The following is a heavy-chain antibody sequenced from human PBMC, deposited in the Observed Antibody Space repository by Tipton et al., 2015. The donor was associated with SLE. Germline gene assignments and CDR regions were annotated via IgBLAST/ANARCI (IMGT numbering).Heavy chain of an antibody. CDR1: GGSIRSNY. J-gene: IGHJ6*02. V-gene: IGHV4-59*08. CDR2: IYSSGST. CDR3: ARGMLTWRGAIVGVDV. Sequence: GLVKPSETLSLTCTVSGGSIRSNYWIWIRQPPGKGLEWIGYIYSSGSTNYNPSLKSRVTISIDVSKNQFSLKLTSVTAADTAVYYCARGMLTWRGAIVGVDVWGQGTTVNVSS. D-gene: IGHD2-8*01.